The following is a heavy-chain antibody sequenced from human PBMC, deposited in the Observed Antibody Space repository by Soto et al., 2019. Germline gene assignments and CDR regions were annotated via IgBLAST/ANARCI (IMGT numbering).Heavy chain of an antibody. D-gene: IGHD2-2*01. V-gene: IGHV1-69*13. CDR1: GGTFSSYA. CDR2: IIPIFGTA. Sequence: SVKVSCTASGGTFSSYALSWVRQAPGQGLEWMGGIIPIFGTADYAQKFQGRVTITADDSTSTAYMELSSLRSEDTAVYYCASHPVPYYYYGMDVWGQGTTVTSP. J-gene: IGHJ6*02. CDR3: ASHPVPYYYYGMDV.